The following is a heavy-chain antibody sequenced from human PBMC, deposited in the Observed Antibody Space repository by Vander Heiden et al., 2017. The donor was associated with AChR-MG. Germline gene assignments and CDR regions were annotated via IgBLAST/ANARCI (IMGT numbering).Heavy chain of an antibody. CDR1: GGTFSSYA. J-gene: IGHJ6*02. V-gene: IGHV1-69*01. CDR2: IIPIFGTA. CDR3: ATGYCSSTSCRTPYYYGMDV. Sequence: QVQLVQSGAEVKKPGSSVKVSCKASGGTFSSYAISWVRQAPGQGLEWMGGIIPIFGTANYAQKFQGRVTITADESTSTAYMELSSLRSEDTAVYYCATGYCSSTSCRTPYYYGMDVWGQGTTVTVSS. D-gene: IGHD2-2*01.